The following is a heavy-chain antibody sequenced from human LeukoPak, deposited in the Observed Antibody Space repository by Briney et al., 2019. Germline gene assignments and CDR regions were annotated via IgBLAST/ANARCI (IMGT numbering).Heavy chain of an antibody. Sequence: GGSLRLCCAASGYTFSSSWMSWVRQAPGKGQEWVANIKQDGSEKYYVDSVKGQFTISRDNAMNSLSLQMNSLRAEDTAVYYCARRLWETTDFDYWGQGTLVTVSS. CDR3: ARRLWETTDFDY. J-gene: IGHJ4*02. D-gene: IGHD2-21*01. V-gene: IGHV3-7*01. CDR1: GYTFSSSW. CDR2: IKQDGSEK.